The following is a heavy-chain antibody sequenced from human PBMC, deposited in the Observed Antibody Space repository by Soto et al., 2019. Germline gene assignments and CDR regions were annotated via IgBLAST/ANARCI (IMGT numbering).Heavy chain of an antibody. Sequence: QVQLVESGGGVVQPGRSLRLSCAASGFTFSAFGMHWVRQAPGKGLEWVAVISNDGNSEHYADSVKGRFTISRDNSKNTFYLQMNGLSVEDTAVYYCAKTITTVGVSSTGRGALLDNWGQGILVSVSS. J-gene: IGHJ4*02. CDR2: ISNDGNSE. CDR3: AKTITTVGVSSTGRGALLDN. CDR1: GFTFSAFG. D-gene: IGHD3-3*01. V-gene: IGHV3-30*18.